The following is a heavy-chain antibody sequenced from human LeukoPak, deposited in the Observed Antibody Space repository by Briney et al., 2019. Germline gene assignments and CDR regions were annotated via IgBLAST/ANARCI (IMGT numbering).Heavy chain of an antibody. D-gene: IGHD3-3*01. V-gene: IGHV1-2*02. Sequence: VASVKVSCKASGYTFTGYYMHWVRQAPGQGLEWMGWINPNSGGTNYAQKFQGRVTMTRDTSISTAYMELSRPRSDDTAVYYCARDRNDFGNFDYWGQGTLVTVSP. J-gene: IGHJ4*02. CDR2: INPNSGGT. CDR3: ARDRNDFGNFDY. CDR1: GYTFTGYY.